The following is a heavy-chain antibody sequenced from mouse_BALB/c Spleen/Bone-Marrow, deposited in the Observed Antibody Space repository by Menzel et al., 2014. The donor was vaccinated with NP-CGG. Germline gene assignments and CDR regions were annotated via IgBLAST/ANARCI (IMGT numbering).Heavy chain of an antibody. CDR2: IDPENGNT. CDR3: ARGDGYAMDY. V-gene: IGHV14-1*02. Sequence: VQLQQSGAEIVRPGALVKLSCKASGFNIKDYYMQRVKQRPEQGLEWIGWIDPENGNTIYDPKFQGKASITAGTSSNTAYLQLSSLTSEDTAVYYCARGDGYAMDYWGQGTSVTVSS. CDR1: GFNIKDYY. J-gene: IGHJ4*01.